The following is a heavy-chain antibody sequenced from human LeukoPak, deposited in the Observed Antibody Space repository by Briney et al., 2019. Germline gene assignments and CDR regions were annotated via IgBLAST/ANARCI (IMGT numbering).Heavy chain of an antibody. CDR3: ARYPGIAAAGKGNWFDP. D-gene: IGHD6-13*01. CDR2: INPSGGST. J-gene: IGHJ5*02. V-gene: IGHV1-46*01. CDR1: GYTFTSYY. Sequence: ASVKVSCKASGYTFTSYYMHWVRQAPGQGLECMGIINPSGGSTSYAQKFQGRVTMTRDMSTSTVYMELSSLRSEDTAVYYCARYPGIAAAGKGNWFDPWGQGTLVTVSS.